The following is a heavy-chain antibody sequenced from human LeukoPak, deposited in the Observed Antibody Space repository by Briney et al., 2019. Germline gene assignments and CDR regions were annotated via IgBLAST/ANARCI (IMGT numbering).Heavy chain of an antibody. D-gene: IGHD6-19*01. Sequence: KASETLSLTCTVSGGSISSSSYYWGWIRQPPGKGLEWIGSISYSGTAYYNPSLKSRLTISVDTSKNQLSLKLNSVTAADTAVYYCARIISGRHNFDCWGQGTLVTVSS. V-gene: IGHV4-39*01. CDR2: ISYSGTA. CDR1: GGSISSSSYY. CDR3: ARIISGRHNFDC. J-gene: IGHJ4*02.